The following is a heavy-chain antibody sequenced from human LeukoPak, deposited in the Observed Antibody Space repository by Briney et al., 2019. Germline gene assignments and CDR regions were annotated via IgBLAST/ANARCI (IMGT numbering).Heavy chain of an antibody. Sequence: SETLSLTCTVSGGSISSSSYYWGWIRQPPGKGLEWIGSIYYSGTTYYNPSLKSRVTIAVDTSKNQFSLKLSSVTAADTAVYYCATGIGVILTQLDYWGQGTLVTVSS. V-gene: IGHV4-39*07. CDR3: ATGIGVILTQLDY. CDR2: IYYSGTT. J-gene: IGHJ4*02. CDR1: GGSISSSSYY. D-gene: IGHD3-9*01.